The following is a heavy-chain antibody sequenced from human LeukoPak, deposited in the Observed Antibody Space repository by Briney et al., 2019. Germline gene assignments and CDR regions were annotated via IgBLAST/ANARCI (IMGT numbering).Heavy chain of an antibody. V-gene: IGHV4-59*01. CDR3: AGSFSGSGAFDV. CDR1: VGAITTYY. CDR2: IYYTGTT. Sequence: SETLSLTCSVSVGAITTYYWSWIRQPPGKGLEWIAFIYYTGTTNYNPSLRSRVTTSLDVSKNQFSLRLTSMTTADTAVYYCAGSFSGSGAFDVWGQGTMVTVSS. D-gene: IGHD3-10*01. J-gene: IGHJ3*01.